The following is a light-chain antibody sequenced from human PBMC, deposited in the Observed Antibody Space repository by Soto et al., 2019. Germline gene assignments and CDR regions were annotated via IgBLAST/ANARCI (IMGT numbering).Light chain of an antibody. J-gene: IGKJ1*01. CDR2: GAS. V-gene: IGKV1-39*01. CDR1: QIISIY. CDR3: QQYNSYST. Sequence: DIQITQSPSSLSASAGDRVTITCRASQIISIYLNWYQQKPGKAPKLLIYGASSLQSGVPSRFSGSGSGTHFTLTISSLQPDDFATYYCQQYNSYSTFGQGTKVDIK.